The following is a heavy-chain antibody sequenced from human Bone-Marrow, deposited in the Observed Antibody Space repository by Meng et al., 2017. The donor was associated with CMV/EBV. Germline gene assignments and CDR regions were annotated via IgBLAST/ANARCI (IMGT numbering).Heavy chain of an antibody. Sequence: SETLSLTCTVSGGSINSSSYFWGWIRQPPRKGLEWIGSLYDSGRTYYNPSLKSRVTISVDTSKNRFSLKLSSVTAADTAVYYCARAFCAGGDCYSPNWFDPWGQGTLVTVSS. CDR2: LYDSGRT. V-gene: IGHV4-39*07. J-gene: IGHJ5*02. CDR1: GGSINSSSYF. D-gene: IGHD2-21*02. CDR3: ARAFCAGGDCYSPNWFDP.